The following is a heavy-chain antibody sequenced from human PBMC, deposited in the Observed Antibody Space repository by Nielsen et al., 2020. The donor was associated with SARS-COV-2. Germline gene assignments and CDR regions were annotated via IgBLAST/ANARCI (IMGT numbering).Heavy chain of an antibody. CDR3: ARERVVVAASLKVQLGMGWFDP. Sequence: GGSLRLSCAASGFTFSSYAMHWVRQAPGKGLEWVAVISYDGSNKYYADSVKGRFTISRDNSKNTLYLQMNSLRAEDTAVYYCARERVVVAASLKVQLGMGWFDPWGQGTLVTVSS. CDR2: ISYDGSNK. J-gene: IGHJ5*02. CDR1: GFTFSSYA. V-gene: IGHV3-30*04. D-gene: IGHD2-15*01.